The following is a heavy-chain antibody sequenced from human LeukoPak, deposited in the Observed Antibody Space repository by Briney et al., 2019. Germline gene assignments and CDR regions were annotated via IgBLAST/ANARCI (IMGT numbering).Heavy chain of an antibody. J-gene: IGHJ4*02. CDR3: AKEQQHYDSPFDY. V-gene: IGHV3-11*01. Sequence: GGSLRLSCAASGFTFSDYYMSWIRQAPGKGLEWVSYISSSGSTIYYADSVKGRFTISRDNAKNTLYLQMNSLRAEDTAVYYCAKEQQHYDSPFDYWGQGTLVTVSS. D-gene: IGHD3-3*01. CDR1: GFTFSDYY. CDR2: ISSSGSTI.